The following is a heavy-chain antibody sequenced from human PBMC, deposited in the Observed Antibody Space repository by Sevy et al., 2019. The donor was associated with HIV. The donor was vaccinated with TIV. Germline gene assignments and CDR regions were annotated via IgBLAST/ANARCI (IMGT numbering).Heavy chain of an antibody. Sequence: SETLSLNCTVSGGSISSYYWSWIRQPPGKGLEWIGYIFYSGSTKYSPSLESRVIISVDTSKNQYSLKLSSVTAADTAVYYCARHRDYGSGNYYNREFDYWGQGTLVTVS. J-gene: IGHJ4*02. D-gene: IGHD3-10*01. V-gene: IGHV4-59*08. CDR2: IFYSGST. CDR3: ARHRDYGSGNYYNREFDY. CDR1: GGSISSYY.